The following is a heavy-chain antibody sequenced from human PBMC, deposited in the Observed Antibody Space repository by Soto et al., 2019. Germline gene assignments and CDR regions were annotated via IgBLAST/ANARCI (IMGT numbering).Heavy chain of an antibody. J-gene: IGHJ4*02. Sequence: PSETLSLTCTVSGGSISSGGYYWSWIRQHPGKGLEWIGYIYYSGSTYYNPSLKSRVTISVDTSKNQFSLKLSSVTAADTAVYYCARTGYFEGLLSFDYWGQGTLVTVSS. CDR3: ARTGYFEGLLSFDY. V-gene: IGHV4-31*03. CDR1: GGSISSGGYY. D-gene: IGHD3-9*01. CDR2: IYYSGST.